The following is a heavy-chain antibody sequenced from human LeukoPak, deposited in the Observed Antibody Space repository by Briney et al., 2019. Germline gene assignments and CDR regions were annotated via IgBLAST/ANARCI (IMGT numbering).Heavy chain of an antibody. J-gene: IGHJ4*02. V-gene: IGHV3-48*02. Sequence: RGSLRLSCAASGFTFSTYSMNWVRQAPGKGLEWVSYISSSSSTIYYTDSVKGRFTISRDNAKNSLYLQMNSLRDEDTAVYYCARAGIIVVDGTFDYWGQGTLVTVPS. CDR3: ARAGIIVVDGTFDY. D-gene: IGHD6-13*01. CDR1: GFTFSTYS. CDR2: ISSSSSTI.